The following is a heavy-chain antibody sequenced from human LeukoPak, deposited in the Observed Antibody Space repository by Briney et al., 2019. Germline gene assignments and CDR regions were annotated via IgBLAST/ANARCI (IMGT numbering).Heavy chain of an antibody. Sequence: SVKVSCKASGGTFSSYAISWVRQAPGQGLEWMGRIIPILGIANYAQKFQGRVTITADKSTSTAYMELSSLRSEDTAVHYCARDIKQQLAPFDYWGQGTLVTVSS. J-gene: IGHJ4*02. V-gene: IGHV1-69*04. CDR2: IIPILGIA. D-gene: IGHD6-13*01. CDR1: GGTFSSYA. CDR3: ARDIKQQLAPFDY.